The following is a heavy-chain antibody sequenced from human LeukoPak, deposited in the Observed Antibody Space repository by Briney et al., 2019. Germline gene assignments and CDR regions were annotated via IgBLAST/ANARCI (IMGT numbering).Heavy chain of an antibody. Sequence: VGALRLSRVASRWTYIKYGMHGVRQARGKGLHGLAVIWYDGHNNYYADAVKGRFTISRDSSKNTLFLEMNDLKAEDTAVYYCAREWGLIAVAGGPGYWGQGTLVTVSS. CDR3: AREWGLIAVAGGPGY. J-gene: IGHJ4*02. D-gene: IGHD2-21*01. CDR2: IWYDGHNN. V-gene: IGHV3-33*01. CDR1: RWTYIKYG.